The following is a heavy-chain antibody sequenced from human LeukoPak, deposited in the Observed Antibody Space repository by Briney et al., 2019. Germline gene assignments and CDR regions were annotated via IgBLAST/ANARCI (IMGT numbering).Heavy chain of an antibody. CDR3: ARVWYYYDSSGYFRD. J-gene: IGHJ4*02. D-gene: IGHD3-22*01. V-gene: IGHV1-46*01. CDR1: GYTFTSYY. Sequence: GASVKVSCKASGYTFTSYYMHWVRQAPGQGLEWMGIINPSGGSTSYAQKFQGRVTMTRDTSTSTVYMELSSLRSEDTAVYYCARVWYYYDSSGYFRDWGQGTLVTVSS. CDR2: INPSGGST.